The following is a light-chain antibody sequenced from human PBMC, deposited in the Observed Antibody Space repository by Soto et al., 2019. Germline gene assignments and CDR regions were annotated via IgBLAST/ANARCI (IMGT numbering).Light chain of an antibody. CDR1: SSDLGGYDS. V-gene: IGLV2-14*01. J-gene: IGLJ2*01. Sequence: QSALTQPASVSGSPGQSIAISCTGTSSDLGGYDSVSWYQQHPGKAPKLLIYEVTNRPSGVSSRFSGSKSGNTASLTISGLQAEDEAHYYFSSYSTISIVIFGGGTKLTVL. CDR2: EVT. CDR3: SSYSTISIVI.